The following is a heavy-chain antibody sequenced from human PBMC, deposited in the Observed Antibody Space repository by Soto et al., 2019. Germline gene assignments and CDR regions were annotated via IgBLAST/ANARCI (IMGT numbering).Heavy chain of an antibody. CDR3: ARAGYCSRASCSDAFDI. Sequence: GASVKVSCKASGYSFTSHAMHWVRQAPGQRLEWMGWINGDNGNTKYSQKFQGRVTITRDTSASTAYMELSSLRSEDTAVYYCARAGYCSRASCSDAFDIWGQGTMVTVS. CDR2: INGDNGNT. CDR1: GYSFTSHA. D-gene: IGHD2-2*03. V-gene: IGHV1-3*01. J-gene: IGHJ3*02.